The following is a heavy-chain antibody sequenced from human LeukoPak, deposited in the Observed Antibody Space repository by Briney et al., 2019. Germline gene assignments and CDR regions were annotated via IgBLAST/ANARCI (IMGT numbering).Heavy chain of an antibody. V-gene: IGHV1-69*13. Sequence: SVKVCCKASGGTFSSYAISWVRQAPGQGLEWMGGIIPIFGTANYAQKFQGRVTITADESTSTAYMELSSLRSEDTAVYYCAGDVGGRSGFDYWGQGTLVTVSS. CDR2: IIPIFGTA. J-gene: IGHJ4*02. D-gene: IGHD1-26*01. CDR3: AGDVGGRSGFDY. CDR1: GGTFSSYA.